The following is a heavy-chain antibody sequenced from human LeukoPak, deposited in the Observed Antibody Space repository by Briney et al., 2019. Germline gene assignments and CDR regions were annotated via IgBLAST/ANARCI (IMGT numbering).Heavy chain of an antibody. Sequence: SGGSLRLSCAASGFTFSSYAMSWVRQAPGKGLEWVSAISGSGGSTYYADSAKGRFTISRDNSKNTLYLQMNGLRAEDTAVYYCAKELEWTPALDYWGQGTLVTVSS. CDR3: AKELEWTPALDY. D-gene: IGHD3-3*01. J-gene: IGHJ4*02. CDR2: ISGSGGST. CDR1: GFTFSSYA. V-gene: IGHV3-23*01.